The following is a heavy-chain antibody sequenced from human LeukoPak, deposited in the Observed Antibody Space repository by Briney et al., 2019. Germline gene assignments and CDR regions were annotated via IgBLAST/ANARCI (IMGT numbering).Heavy chain of an antibody. J-gene: IGHJ4*02. CDR1: GFSVSSNF. D-gene: IGHD3-10*01. Sequence: PGGSLRLSCAASGFSVSSNFMSWVRQAPGKGLEWVSVIYSGGTTYYADSVKGRFTISRDNSNNTLYLQMNGLRAEDTAVYYCAKEAGGSGSYYRGFDYWGQGTLVTVSS. CDR3: AKEAGGSGSYYRGFDY. V-gene: IGHV3-53*01. CDR2: IYSGGTT.